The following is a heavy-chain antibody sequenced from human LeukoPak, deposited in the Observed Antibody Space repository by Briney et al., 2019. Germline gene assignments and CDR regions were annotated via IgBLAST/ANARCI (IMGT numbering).Heavy chain of an antibody. J-gene: IGHJ6*02. CDR2: ISSNGGST. CDR3: ARDSQAYYYYGMDV. V-gene: IGHV3-64*01. CDR1: GFTFSSYA. Sequence: PSGGSLRLSCAASGFTFSSYAMHWVRQAPGKGLEYVSAISSNGGSTYYANSVKGRFTISRDNSKNTLYLQMGSLRAEDMAVYYCARDSQAYYYYGMDVWGQGTTVTVSS.